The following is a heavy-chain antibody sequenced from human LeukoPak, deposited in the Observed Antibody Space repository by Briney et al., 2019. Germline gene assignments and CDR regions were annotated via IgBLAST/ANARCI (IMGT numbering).Heavy chain of an antibody. Sequence: ASVKVSCKASGYTFTSYDINWVRQATGQGLEWMGWMNPNSGNTGYAQKFQGRVTMTRNTSISTAYMELSSLRSDDTAVYYCARDYHTYYYDSSGYQNDYWGQGTLVTVSS. CDR3: ARDYHTYYYDSSGYQNDY. D-gene: IGHD3-22*01. J-gene: IGHJ4*02. CDR2: MNPNSGNT. V-gene: IGHV1-8*01. CDR1: GYTFTSYD.